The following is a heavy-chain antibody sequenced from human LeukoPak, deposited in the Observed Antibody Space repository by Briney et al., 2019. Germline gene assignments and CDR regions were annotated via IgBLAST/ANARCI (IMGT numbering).Heavy chain of an antibody. CDR3: ARVYDASVLYFDY. CDR2: IYHSGST. D-gene: IGHD5/OR15-5a*01. Sequence: PSETLSLTCAVSGGSISSSNWWSWVRQPPGKGLEWIGEIYHSGSTNYNPSLKSRVTISVDRSKNQFSLQLNSVTAADSAVYYCARVYDASVLYFDYWGRGTLVTVSS. CDR1: GGSISSSNW. J-gene: IGHJ4*02. V-gene: IGHV4-4*02.